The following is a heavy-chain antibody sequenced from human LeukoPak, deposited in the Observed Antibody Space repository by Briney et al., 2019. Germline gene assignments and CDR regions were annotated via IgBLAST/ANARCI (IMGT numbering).Heavy chain of an antibody. J-gene: IGHJ4*02. CDR3: AKGWGIPIFGVVTN. CDR1: GFTFSSYW. Sequence: GGSLRLSCAASGFTFSSYWMHWVRQAPGKGLEWVAIISYDGSNKYYADSVKGRFTISRDNSKNTLYLQMSSLRAEDTAVYYCAKGWGIPIFGVVTNWGQGTLVTVSS. CDR2: ISYDGSNK. D-gene: IGHD3-3*01. V-gene: IGHV3-30*18.